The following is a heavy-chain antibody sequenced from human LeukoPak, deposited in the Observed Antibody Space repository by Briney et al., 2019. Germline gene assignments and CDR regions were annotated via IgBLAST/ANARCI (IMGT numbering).Heavy chain of an antibody. CDR1: GGSINSYY. Sequence: PSETLSLTCTVSGGSINSYYWSWIRQPPGKGLGWIGYIYNSGSTSYNPSLKSRVTISVDTSKNQFSLKLRSVTAADTAVYFCAREASRAGTYYFDYWGQGTLLTVSS. V-gene: IGHV4-59*01. D-gene: IGHD3-10*01. CDR3: AREASRAGTYYFDY. J-gene: IGHJ4*02. CDR2: IYNSGST.